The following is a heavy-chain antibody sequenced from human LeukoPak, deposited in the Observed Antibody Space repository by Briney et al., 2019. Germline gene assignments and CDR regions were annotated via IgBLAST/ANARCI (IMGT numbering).Heavy chain of an antibody. Sequence: GASVKVSCKASGYTFTTYWIQWVRQAPGQGLEWVALINPNDGSTTYAQRFQGRVTITADESTSTAYMELSSLRSEDTAVYYCARGDYYDSSGYFQTFDYWGQGTLVTVSS. CDR3: ARGDYYDSSGYFQTFDY. J-gene: IGHJ4*02. V-gene: IGHV1-46*01. CDR2: INPNDGST. D-gene: IGHD3-22*01. CDR1: GYTFTTYW.